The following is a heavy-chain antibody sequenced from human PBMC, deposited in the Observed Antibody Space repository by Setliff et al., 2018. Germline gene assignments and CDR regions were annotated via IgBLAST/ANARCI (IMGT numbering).Heavy chain of an antibody. V-gene: IGHV4-39*01. D-gene: IGHD1-1*01. CDR2: IYHGGKT. Sequence: SETLSLTCTVSGGSISSGVYYWGWIRQPPGKGLEWIGIIYHGGKTYYNTSLESRLTISVDTSKNQFSLKLRSVTAADTAVYYCARTGTYRYFDSWGQGTLVTVSS. CDR1: GGSISSGVYY. CDR3: ARTGTYRYFDS. J-gene: IGHJ4*02.